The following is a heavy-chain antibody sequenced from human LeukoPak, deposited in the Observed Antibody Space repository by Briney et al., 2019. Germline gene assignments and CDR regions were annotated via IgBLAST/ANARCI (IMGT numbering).Heavy chain of an antibody. Sequence: ASVKVSCKASGYTFTSYYMHWVRQAPGQGLEWMGIINPSGGSTSYAQKFQGRVTMTRDTSTSTVYMELSSLRSEDTAVYYCATLGYFDWFFDYWGQGTLVTVSS. J-gene: IGHJ4*02. V-gene: IGHV1-46*01. CDR1: GYTFTSYY. CDR2: INPSGGST. D-gene: IGHD3-9*01. CDR3: ATLGYFDWFFDY.